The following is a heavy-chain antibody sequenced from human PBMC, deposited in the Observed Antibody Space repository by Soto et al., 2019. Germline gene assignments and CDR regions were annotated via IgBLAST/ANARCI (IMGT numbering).Heavy chain of an antibody. CDR1: GYTFTSYG. V-gene: IGHV1-18*01. Sequence: ASVKVSCKASGYTFTSYGISWVRQAPGQGLEWMGWISAYNGNTNYAQKLQGRVTMTTDTSTSTAYMELRSLRSDDTAVYYCAKGKYGIAAANYYFDYWGQGTLVTVSS. D-gene: IGHD6-13*01. CDR3: AKGKYGIAAANYYFDY. CDR2: ISAYNGNT. J-gene: IGHJ4*02.